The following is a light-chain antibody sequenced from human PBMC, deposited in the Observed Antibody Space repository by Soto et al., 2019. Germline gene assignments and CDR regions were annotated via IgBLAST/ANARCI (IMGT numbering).Light chain of an antibody. Sequence: EIVLTQSPATLSVSPGERASLSCRASQSVGSNLAWYQQKPGQAPRLLIYGASTRATVIPARFSATGSGTDPTLTISRLEPEHFAVYCCQQYGSSPGTCGQGTKVDIK. J-gene: IGKJ1*01. CDR1: QSVGSN. V-gene: IGKV3-20*01. CDR3: QQYGSSPGT. CDR2: GAS.